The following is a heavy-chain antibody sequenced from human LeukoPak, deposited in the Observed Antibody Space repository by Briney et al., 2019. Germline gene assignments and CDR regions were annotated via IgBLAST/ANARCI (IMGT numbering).Heavy chain of an antibody. V-gene: IGHV3-33*01. CDR3: ARGSTYYDFWSGYYTPFDY. D-gene: IGHD3-3*01. J-gene: IGHJ4*02. Sequence: GGSLRLSCAASGFTFSSYGMHWVRQAPGKGLEWVAVIWYDGSNKYYADSVKGRFTISRDNSKNTLYLQMNSPRAEDTAVYYCARGSTYYDFWSGYYTPFDYWGQGTLVTVSS. CDR1: GFTFSSYG. CDR2: IWYDGSNK.